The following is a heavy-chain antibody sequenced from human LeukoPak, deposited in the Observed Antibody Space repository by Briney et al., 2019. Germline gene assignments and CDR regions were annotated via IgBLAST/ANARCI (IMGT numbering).Heavy chain of an antibody. CDR2: ISSVGTHI. Sequence: GGSLRLSCAASGFLVSDYSMNWVRQAPGKGLEWVSSISSVGTHIFYAASVRGRFTISRETAKNSVYLELNNPTDEDTAVYYCTGGYCGGDCYFQTFQVWGQGNLVIVS. D-gene: IGHD2-21*02. CDR3: TGGYCGGDCYFQTFQV. CDR1: GFLVSDYS. V-gene: IGHV3-21*06. J-gene: IGHJ1*01.